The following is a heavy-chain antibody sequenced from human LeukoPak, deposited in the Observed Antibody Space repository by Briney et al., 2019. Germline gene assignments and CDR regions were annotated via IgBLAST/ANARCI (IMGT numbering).Heavy chain of an antibody. CDR2: IYHIGST. CDR1: GFSISCGYY. Sequence: SETLSLTCAVSGFSISCGYYWGWIRQPPGKGLEWIGSIYHIGSTYYNPSLKSRLTISVDTSKNQFSLKLSSVTAADTAVYYCARGPYTSGWYYYFDYWGQGTLVTVSS. D-gene: IGHD6-19*01. J-gene: IGHJ4*02. V-gene: IGHV4-38-2*01. CDR3: ARGPYTSGWYYYFDY.